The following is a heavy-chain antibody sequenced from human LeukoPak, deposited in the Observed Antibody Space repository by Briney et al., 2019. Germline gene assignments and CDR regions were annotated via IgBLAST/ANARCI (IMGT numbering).Heavy chain of an antibody. V-gene: IGHV4-34*01. D-gene: IGHD4-17*01. Sequence: SETLSLTCAVYGGSFSGYYWSWIRQPPGKGLEWIGEINHSGSTNYNPSLKSRVTISVVTSKNQFSLKLSSVTAADTAVYYCARGKAKDYGDYYYYYYYMDVWGKGTTVTVSS. CDR3: ARGKAKDYGDYYYYYYYMDV. CDR2: INHSGST. J-gene: IGHJ6*03. CDR1: GGSFSGYY.